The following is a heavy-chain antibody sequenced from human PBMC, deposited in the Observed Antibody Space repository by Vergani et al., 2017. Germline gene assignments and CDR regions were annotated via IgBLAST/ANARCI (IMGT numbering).Heavy chain of an antibody. V-gene: IGHV1-2*02. CDR3: ARDPPLAYCGGDCYRSDYWYFDL. D-gene: IGHD2-21*01. J-gene: IGHJ2*01. Sequence: QVQLVQSGAEVKKPGASVKVSCKASGYTFTGYYMHWVRQAPGQGLEWMGWINPNSGGTNYAPKFQGRVTMTRDTSISTAYMELSRLRSDDTAVYYCARDPPLAYCGGDCYRSDYWYFDLWGRGTLVTVSS. CDR2: INPNSGGT. CDR1: GYTFTGYY.